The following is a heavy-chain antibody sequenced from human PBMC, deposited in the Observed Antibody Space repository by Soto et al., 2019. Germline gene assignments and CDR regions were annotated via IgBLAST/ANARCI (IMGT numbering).Heavy chain of an antibody. J-gene: IGHJ6*02. D-gene: IGHD6-13*01. CDR2: ISDDGSNK. Sequence: QVQLVESGGGVVQPGRSLRLSCAASGFTFSSYDMHWVRQAPGKGLEWVADISDDGSNKYYADSVKGRFTISRDNSKNTLYLKMNSVRAEDTALYYCARDTDESSSWYYIADGMDVWGQGTTVTVSS. CDR3: ARDTDESSSWYYIADGMDV. V-gene: IGHV3-30-3*01. CDR1: GFTFSSYD.